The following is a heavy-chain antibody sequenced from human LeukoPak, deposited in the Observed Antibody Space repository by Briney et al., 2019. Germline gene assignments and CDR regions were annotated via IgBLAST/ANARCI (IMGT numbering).Heavy chain of an antibody. CDR2: ISYDGSNK. J-gene: IGHJ4*02. V-gene: IGHV3-30*18. D-gene: IGHD3-10*01. CDR3: AKGSSYLYYFDY. CDR1: GFXFSSYG. Sequence: PGGSLRLSCAASGFXFSSYGIHWVRQAPGKGLEWVAVISYDGSNKYYADSVKGRFTISRDNSKNTLYLQMNSLRAEDTAVYYCAKGSSYLYYFDYWGQGTLVTVSS.